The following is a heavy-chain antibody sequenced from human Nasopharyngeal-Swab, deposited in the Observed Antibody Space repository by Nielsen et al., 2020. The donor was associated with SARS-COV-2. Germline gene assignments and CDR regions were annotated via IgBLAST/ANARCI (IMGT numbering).Heavy chain of an antibody. CDR3: ARDSHYAEGG. CDR1: GFTFTDYV. D-gene: IGHD3-16*01. V-gene: IGHV3-21*01. J-gene: IGHJ4*02. CDR2: ISTTSDYI. Sequence: GGSLRLSCAASGFTFTDYVMNWVRQAPGKGLEWVSSISTTSDYIYYADSVKGRFTISRDNAKNSLYLQMNSLRAEDTAVYYCARDSHYAEGGWGQGTLVTVSS.